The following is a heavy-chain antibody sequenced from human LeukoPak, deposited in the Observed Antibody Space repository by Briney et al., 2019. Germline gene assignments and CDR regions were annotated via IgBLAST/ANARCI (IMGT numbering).Heavy chain of an antibody. CDR3: AKDSAYYYDSSGYPWA. Sequence: GGSLRLSCAASGFTFSSYGMHWVRQAPGKGLEWVAVISYDGSNKYYADSVKGRFTISRDNSKNTLYLQMNSLRAGDTAVYYCAKDSAYYYDSSGYPWAWGQGTLVTVSS. CDR2: ISYDGSNK. D-gene: IGHD3-22*01. J-gene: IGHJ5*02. V-gene: IGHV3-30*18. CDR1: GFTFSSYG.